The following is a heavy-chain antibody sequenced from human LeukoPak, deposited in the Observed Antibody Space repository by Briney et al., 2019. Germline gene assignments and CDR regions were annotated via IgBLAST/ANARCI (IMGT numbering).Heavy chain of an antibody. CDR1: GFTFSNAW. D-gene: IGHD2-15*01. J-gene: IGHJ4*02. V-gene: IGHV3-30*02. CDR2: TRYDGTNK. CDR3: AKAWFRFCSGGSCYVDY. Sequence: GGSLRLSCAASGFTFSNAWMSWVRQAPGKGLEWVAFTRYDGTNKYYADSVKGRFTISRDNSRNTLYLQMNSLRAEDTAVYYCAKAWFRFCSGGSCYVDYWGQGTLVTVSS.